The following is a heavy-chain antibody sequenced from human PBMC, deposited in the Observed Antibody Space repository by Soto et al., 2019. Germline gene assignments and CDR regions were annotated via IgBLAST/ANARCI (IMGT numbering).Heavy chain of an antibody. CDR2: ISYDGSNK. D-gene: IGHD1-26*01. CDR1: GFTFSSYA. J-gene: IGHJ4*02. V-gene: IGHV3-30-3*01. CDR3: ASRKSYAITPLFDY. Sequence: GGSLRLSCAASGFTFSSYAMHWVRQAPGKGPEWVAVISYDGSNKYYADSVKGRFTISRDNSKNTLYLQMNSLRAEDTAVYYCASRKSYAITPLFDYWGQGTLVTVSS.